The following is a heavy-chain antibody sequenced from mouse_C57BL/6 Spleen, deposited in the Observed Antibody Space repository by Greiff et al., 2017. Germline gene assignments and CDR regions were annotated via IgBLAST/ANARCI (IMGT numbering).Heavy chain of an antibody. J-gene: IGHJ3*01. CDR1: GFTFSDYY. Sequence: EVQVVESGGGLVQPGGSLKLSCAASGFTFSDYYMYWVRQTPEKRLEWVAYISNGGGSTYYPDTVKGRFTISRDNAKNTLYLQMSRLKSEDTAMYYCASLTGTAAWFAYWGQGTLVTVSA. D-gene: IGHD4-1*01. CDR3: ASLTGTAAWFAY. CDR2: ISNGGGST. V-gene: IGHV5-12*01.